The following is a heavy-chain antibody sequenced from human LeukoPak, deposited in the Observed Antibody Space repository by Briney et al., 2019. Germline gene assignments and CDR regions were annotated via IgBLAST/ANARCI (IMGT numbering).Heavy chain of an antibody. D-gene: IGHD5-18*01. J-gene: IGHJ4*02. Sequence: PSETLSLTCTVSGGSIGTYYWTWIRQPAGKGMEWIGRIDASGSTTYNPSLNSRITMTVDTSRNQFSLNLSSLTVADTAVYFCARVADRFGYNYGIDEYFDYWGQGALVTVSS. CDR3: ARVADRFGYNYGIDEYFDY. CDR2: IDASGST. CDR1: GGSIGTYY. V-gene: IGHV4-4*07.